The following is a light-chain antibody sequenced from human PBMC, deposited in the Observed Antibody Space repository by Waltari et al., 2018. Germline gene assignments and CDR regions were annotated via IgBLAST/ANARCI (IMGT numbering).Light chain of an antibody. CDR2: FNSDGSH. Sequence: LVLTQSPSASAYLGASVKLTCTLSSGYSSNATAWLQQRPGKGPRYLMKFNSDGSHRKGDDIPDRFSASNSGTEYYLTISSLQSEDEADYYCQTGGHGTWVFGGGTKLTVL. V-gene: IGLV4-69*01. CDR3: QTGGHGTWV. CDR1: SGYSSNA. J-gene: IGLJ3*02.